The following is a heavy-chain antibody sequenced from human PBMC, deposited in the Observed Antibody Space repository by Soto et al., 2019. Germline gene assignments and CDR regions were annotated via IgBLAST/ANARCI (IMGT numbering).Heavy chain of an antibody. V-gene: IGHV3-30*14. J-gene: IGHJ3*01. D-gene: IGHD3-3*02. Sequence: QVRLVESGGGVVQPGTSLRLSCAASGFTFSDYVIHWVRQAAGKGLEWVASMTYDGATDYYADSVKGRFTMSRDNSYRTLSLQMNSLRPDDTAVCYCARVRLSIAVNDALDVWGQGTTVTVSS. CDR3: ARVRLSIAVNDALDV. CDR1: GFTFSDYV. CDR2: MTYDGATD.